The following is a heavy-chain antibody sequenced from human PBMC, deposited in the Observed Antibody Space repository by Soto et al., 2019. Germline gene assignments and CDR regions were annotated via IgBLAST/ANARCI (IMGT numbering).Heavy chain of an antibody. V-gene: IGHV3-11*05. D-gene: IGHD2-8*02. J-gene: IGHJ5*02. CDR1: GFTFSDYY. CDR2: ISSSSSYT. CDR3: ASVGLRGVPRDWFDP. Sequence: QVQLVESGGGLVKPGGSLRLSCAASGFTFSDYYMSWIRQAPGKGLEWVSYISSSSSYTNYADSVKGRFTISRDNAKNSRYLQMNSLRAEDTAVYYCASVGLRGVPRDWFDPWGQGTLVTVSS.